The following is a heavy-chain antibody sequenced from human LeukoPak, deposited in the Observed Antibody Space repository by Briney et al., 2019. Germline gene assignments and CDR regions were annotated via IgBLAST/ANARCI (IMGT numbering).Heavy chain of an antibody. CDR3: VRDGHRLYDYYYYYMDV. V-gene: IGHV1-18*01. J-gene: IGHJ6*03. Sequence: ASVKVSCKASGYTFTSYGISWVRQAPGQGLEWMGWISAYNGNTNYAQKLQGRVTMTTDTSTTTACMELRSLRSDDTAVYYCVRDGHRLYDYYYYYMDVWGKGTTVTVSS. CDR1: GYTFTSYG. D-gene: IGHD2-2*02. CDR2: ISAYNGNT.